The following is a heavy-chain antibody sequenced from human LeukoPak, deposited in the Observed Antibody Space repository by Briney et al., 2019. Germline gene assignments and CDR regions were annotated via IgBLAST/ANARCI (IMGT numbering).Heavy chain of an antibody. V-gene: IGHV1-69*05. CDR3: AREAPAPSHMAAAEPFDY. CDR2: IIPIFGTA. J-gene: IGHJ4*02. D-gene: IGHD6-13*01. CDR1: GGTFCSYA. Sequence: SVKVSCKASGGTFCSYAISWVRQAPGQGLEWMGGIIPIFGTANYAQKFQGRVTITTDESTSAAYMELSSLRSEDTAVYYCAREAPAPSHMAAAEPFDYWGQGTLVTVSS.